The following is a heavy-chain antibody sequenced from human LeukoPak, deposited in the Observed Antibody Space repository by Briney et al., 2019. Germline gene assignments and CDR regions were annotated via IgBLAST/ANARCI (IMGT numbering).Heavy chain of an antibody. CDR3: ARLEGNYYDSSGYAIL. CDR2: IYYSGST. V-gene: IGHV4-59*08. Sequence: PSETLSLTCTVSGGSISSYYWSWIRQPPGKGLEWIGYIYYSGSTNYNPSLKSRVTISVDTSKNQFSLKLSSVTAADTAVYYCARLEGNYYDSSGYAILWGQGTLVTVSS. CDR1: GGSISSYY. D-gene: IGHD3-22*01. J-gene: IGHJ4*02.